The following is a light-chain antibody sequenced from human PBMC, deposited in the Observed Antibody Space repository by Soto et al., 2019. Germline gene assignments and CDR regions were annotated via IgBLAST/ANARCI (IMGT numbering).Light chain of an antibody. J-gene: IGLJ2*01. Sequence: QSVLTQPPSVSGAPGQRVTISCTGSSSNIGAGYDVHWYQQLPGTAPKLLIYGNSNRPSGVPDRFSGSKSGTSASLAITGLQAEDEAVYYCQSYDSSHVVFGGGTKPTVL. CDR3: QSYDSSHVV. CDR1: SSNIGAGYD. V-gene: IGLV1-40*01. CDR2: GNS.